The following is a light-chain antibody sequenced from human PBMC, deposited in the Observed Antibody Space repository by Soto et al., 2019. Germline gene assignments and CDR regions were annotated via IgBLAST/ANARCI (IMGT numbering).Light chain of an antibody. CDR1: QDISNY. CDR2: DAS. V-gene: IGKV1-33*01. CDR3: QQYDNLPFT. J-gene: IGKJ3*01. Sequence: DIQMTQSPSSLSASVGDRVTITCRASQDISNYLNWYQQNPGRAPKLLIYDASNLKTGVPSRFRGSGSGTDFTFNISSLQPEDSATYFCQQYDNLPFTFGPGTKVDIK.